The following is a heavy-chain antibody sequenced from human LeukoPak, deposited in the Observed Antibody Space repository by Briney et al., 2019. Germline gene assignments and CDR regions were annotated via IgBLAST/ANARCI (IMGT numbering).Heavy chain of an antibody. J-gene: IGHJ3*01. Sequence: PSETLSLTCTVSGGSISNYYWSWIRQSAGKGLEWIGRIHSSGSTNFNPSLRSRVTMSADTSKHQFSLWLTFVTAADTALYYCARGIATITQDSFDVWGLGTMVTVSS. CDR3: ARGIATITQDSFDV. CDR2: IHSSGST. CDR1: GGSISNYY. V-gene: IGHV4-4*07. D-gene: IGHD1-26*01.